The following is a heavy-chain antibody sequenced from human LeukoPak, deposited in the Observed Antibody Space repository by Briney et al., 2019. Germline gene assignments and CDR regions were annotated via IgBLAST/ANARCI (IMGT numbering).Heavy chain of an antibody. V-gene: IGHV1-46*01. CDR1: GYTFTSYY. Sequence: ASVKVSCKASGYTFTSYYMQWVRQAPGQGLEWMGIINPSSGSTSYAQKFQGRVTMTRDTSTSTVYMELSSLRSEDTAVYYCAREPPYCGGDCYSGPFDYWGQGTLVTVSS. CDR2: INPSSGST. J-gene: IGHJ4*02. D-gene: IGHD2-21*02. CDR3: AREPPYCGGDCYSGPFDY.